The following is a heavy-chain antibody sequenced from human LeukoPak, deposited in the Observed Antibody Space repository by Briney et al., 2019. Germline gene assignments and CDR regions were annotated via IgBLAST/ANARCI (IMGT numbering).Heavy chain of an antibody. V-gene: IGHV3-30*01. CDR2: ISYDGSNK. CDR3: ASSYYYFYYMDV. CDR1: GFTFSSYA. J-gene: IGHJ6*03. Sequence: GGYLRLSCAASGFTFSSYAMHWVRQAPGKGLEWVAVISYDGSNKYYADSVKGRFTITRDNSKNTLYLQMNSLRAEDTAVYYCASSYYYFYYMDVWGKGTTVTVSS.